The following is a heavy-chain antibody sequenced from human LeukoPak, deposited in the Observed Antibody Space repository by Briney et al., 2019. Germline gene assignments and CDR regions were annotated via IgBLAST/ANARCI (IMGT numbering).Heavy chain of an antibody. D-gene: IGHD3-22*01. V-gene: IGHV1-2*02. CDR1: GYTFTGYY. Sequence: GASVKVSCKASGYTFTGYYMHWVRQAPGQGREWMGWINPNSGGTNYAQKFQGRVTMTRDTSISTAYMELTRLTSDDTAVYYCARGPGTRIVVSNEYFHHWGQGTLVTVSS. J-gene: IGHJ1*01. CDR2: INPNSGGT. CDR3: ARGPGTRIVVSNEYFHH.